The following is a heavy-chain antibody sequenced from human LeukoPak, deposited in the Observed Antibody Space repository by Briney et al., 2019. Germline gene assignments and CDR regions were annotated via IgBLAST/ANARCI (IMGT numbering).Heavy chain of an antibody. Sequence: PGGSLRLSCAASGFTFSSYSMNWVRQAPGKGLEWVSSISSSSSYIYYADSVKGRFTISRDNAKNSLYLQMNSLRAEDTAVYYCARAITFGGVIAPIGYWGQGTLVTVSS. CDR3: ARAITFGGVIAPIGY. CDR1: GFTFSSYS. V-gene: IGHV3-21*01. CDR2: ISSSSSYI. D-gene: IGHD3-16*02. J-gene: IGHJ4*02.